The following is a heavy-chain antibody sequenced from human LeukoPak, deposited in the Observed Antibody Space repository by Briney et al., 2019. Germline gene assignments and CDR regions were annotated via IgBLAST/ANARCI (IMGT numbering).Heavy chain of an antibody. V-gene: IGHV3-48*03. D-gene: IGHD2-15*01. CDR2: ISSSGSTI. CDR3: AKSMGAVVVAATPGGAFDI. J-gene: IGHJ3*02. Sequence: GGSLRLSCAASEFTFTSYEMNWVRQAPGKGLEWVSYISSSGSTIYYADSVKGRFTISRDNAKNSLYLQMNSLRAEDMALYYCAKSMGAVVVAATPGGAFDIWGQGTMVTVSS. CDR1: EFTFTSYE.